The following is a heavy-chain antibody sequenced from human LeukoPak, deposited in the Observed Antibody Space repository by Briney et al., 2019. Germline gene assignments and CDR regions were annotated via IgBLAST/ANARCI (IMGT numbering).Heavy chain of an antibody. Sequence: GGSLRLSCAASGFTFSSYGMHWVRQAPGKGLEWVAVISYDGSNKYYADSVKGRFTISRDNSKNMLYLQMNSLRAEDTAVYYCAILAMYYDSSGYTFDYWGQGTLVTVSS. V-gene: IGHV3-30*03. D-gene: IGHD3-22*01. CDR1: GFTFSSYG. CDR2: ISYDGSNK. CDR3: AILAMYYDSSGYTFDY. J-gene: IGHJ4*02.